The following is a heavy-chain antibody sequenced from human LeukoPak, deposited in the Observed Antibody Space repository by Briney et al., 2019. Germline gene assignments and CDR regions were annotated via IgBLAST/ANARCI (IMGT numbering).Heavy chain of an antibody. V-gene: IGHV3-23*01. CDR2: ISDSGGNT. J-gene: IGHJ4*02. D-gene: IGHD6-6*01. CDR1: GFTFNSYA. Sequence: GGSLRLFCAASGFTFNSYAMRWVRQAPWERLQWVSGISDSGGNTYYADSVRGRFTISRDNSKNTLYLQMNSLRAEDTAVYYCARHRSSWLLDYWGQGTLVTVSS. CDR3: ARHRSSWLLDY.